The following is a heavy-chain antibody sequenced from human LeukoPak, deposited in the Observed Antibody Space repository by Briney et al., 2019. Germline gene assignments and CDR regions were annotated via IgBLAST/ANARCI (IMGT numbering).Heavy chain of an antibody. CDR3: ARVEYSSSSFGHYYYYYYMDV. D-gene: IGHD6-6*01. CDR2: IIPIFGTA. V-gene: IGHV1-69*05. Sequence: GASVKVSCKASGDTFSSYAISWVRQAPGQGLEWMGGIIPIFGTANYAQKFQGRVTITTDESTSTAYMELSSLRSEDTAVYYCARVEYSSSSFGHYYYYYYMDVWGKGTTVTVSS. J-gene: IGHJ6*03. CDR1: GDTFSSYA.